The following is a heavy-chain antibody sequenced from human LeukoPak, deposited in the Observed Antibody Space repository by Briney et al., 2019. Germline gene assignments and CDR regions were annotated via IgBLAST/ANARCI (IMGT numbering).Heavy chain of an antibody. D-gene: IGHD1-26*01. CDR3: ARARTGSYYSPFEY. CDR2: ISHDESNY. Sequence: GTSLRLSCTASGFTFSAYALHWVRQAPGKGLEWVAVISHDESNYYYAESVKGRFSISRDDSKNTLVLQMNSLTTEYAGVYYCARARTGSYYSPFEYWGPGTLVTVSS. J-gene: IGHJ1*01. CDR1: GFTFSAYA. V-gene: IGHV3-30*04.